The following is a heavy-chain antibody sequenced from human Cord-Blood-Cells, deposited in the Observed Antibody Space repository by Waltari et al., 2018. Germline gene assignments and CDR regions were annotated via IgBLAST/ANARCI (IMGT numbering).Heavy chain of an antibody. CDR2: IIPIFGTA. V-gene: IGHV1-69*01. D-gene: IGHD6-13*01. Sequence: HVQLVHSGAEAKKLGSSVNVSCKDSGGPFRRYVIRSVRHLPAQALEWMGGIIPIFGTANYAQRFQGRVTITADQSTSTAYMELSSLRSEDTAVYYCARAAPIAAAGSLDIYFDYWGQGTLVTVSS. CDR1: GGPFRRYV. J-gene: IGHJ4*02. CDR3: ARAAPIAAAGSLDIYFDY.